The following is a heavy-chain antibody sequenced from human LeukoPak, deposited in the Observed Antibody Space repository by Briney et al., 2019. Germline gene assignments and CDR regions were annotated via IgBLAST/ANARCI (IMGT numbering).Heavy chain of an antibody. J-gene: IGHJ4*02. CDR3: ARHSWYSSGWRIFDY. V-gene: IGHV1-69*04. D-gene: IGHD6-19*01. CDR2: IIPILGIT. CDR1: GGTFSSHA. Sequence: ASVKVSCKASGGTFSSHAISWVRQAPGQGLEWMGRIIPILGITNYAQKFQGRVTITADKSTSTAYMELSSLRSEDTAVYYCARHSWYSSGWRIFDYWGQGTLVTVSS.